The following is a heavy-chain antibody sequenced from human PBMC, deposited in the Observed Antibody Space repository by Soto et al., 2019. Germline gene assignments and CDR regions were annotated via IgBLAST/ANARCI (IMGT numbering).Heavy chain of an antibody. V-gene: IGHV2-5*02. CDR1: GFSLSTSGVG. J-gene: IGHJ4*02. CDR3: AHSWYYGSGELN. CDR2: IYWDDDK. Sequence: QITLKESGPTLVKPTQTLTLTCTFSGFSLSTSGVGVGWIRQPPGKALEWLALIYWDDDKRYSPSLKSRLTIXKXXSKHQVVLTMTHTDPVDTATYYCAHSWYYGSGELNWGQGTLVTVSS. D-gene: IGHD3-10*01.